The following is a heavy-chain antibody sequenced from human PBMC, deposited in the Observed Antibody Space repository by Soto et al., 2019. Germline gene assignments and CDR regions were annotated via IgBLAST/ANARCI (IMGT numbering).Heavy chain of an antibody. D-gene: IGHD3-3*01. CDR1: GDSVSSNSAA. Sequence: SQTLSLTCAISGDSVSSNSAAWNWIRQSPSRGLEWLGRTYYRSKWYNDYAVSVKSRITINPDTSKNQFSLQLNSVTPEDTAVYYCARADLRYDFWGGYYFYYYYGMDVWGQGTTVTVSS. V-gene: IGHV6-1*01. CDR2: TYYRSKWYN. J-gene: IGHJ6*02. CDR3: ARADLRYDFWGGYYFYYYYGMDV.